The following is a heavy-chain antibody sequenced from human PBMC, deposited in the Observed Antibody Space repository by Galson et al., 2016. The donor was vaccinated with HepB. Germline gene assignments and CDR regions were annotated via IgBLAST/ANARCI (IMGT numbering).Heavy chain of an antibody. CDR1: GASISTGDYY. CDR2: ISYGGST. Sequence: SETLSLTCTVSGASISTGDYYLSWIRQPPGKGLEWIGYISYGGSTTYNPSLKSRVTISVDTSKNQLSLRLTSVTTANTAVYYCATGGGTYWYFDLWGRGTLVGVSS. D-gene: IGHD3-16*01. CDR3: ATGGGTYWYFDL. V-gene: IGHV4-61*08. J-gene: IGHJ2*01.